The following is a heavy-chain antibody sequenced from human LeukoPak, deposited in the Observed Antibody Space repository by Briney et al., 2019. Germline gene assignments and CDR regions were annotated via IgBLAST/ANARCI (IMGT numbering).Heavy chain of an antibody. V-gene: IGHV4-4*02. D-gene: IGHD6-13*01. Sequence: SGTLSLTCAVSGGSISSSNWWSWVRQPPGKGLEWIGEIYHSGSTNYNPSLKSRVTISVDKSKNQFSPKLSSVTAADTAVYYCARGYSSSWTRSLDYWGQGTLVTVSS. J-gene: IGHJ4*02. CDR1: GGSISSSNW. CDR2: IYHSGST. CDR3: ARGYSSSWTRSLDY.